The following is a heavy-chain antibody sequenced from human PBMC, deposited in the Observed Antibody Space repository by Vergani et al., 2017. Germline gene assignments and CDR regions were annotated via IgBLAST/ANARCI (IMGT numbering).Heavy chain of an antibody. D-gene: IGHD3-10*01. CDR1: GGTFRSYA. Sequence: QVQLVQSGAEVKKPGSSVKVSCKASGGTFRSYAISWVRQAPGQGLEWMGGIIPIFGTANYAQKFQGRVPITADKSTSTAYMELSSLRSEDTAVYYCARPDTRYYGSGSYPGDYYGMDVWGQGTTVTVSS. V-gene: IGHV1-69*06. CDR2: IIPIFGTA. CDR3: ARPDTRYYGSGSYPGDYYGMDV. J-gene: IGHJ6*02.